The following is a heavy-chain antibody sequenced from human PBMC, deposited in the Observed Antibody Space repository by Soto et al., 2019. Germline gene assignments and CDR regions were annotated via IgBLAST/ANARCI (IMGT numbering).Heavy chain of an antibody. V-gene: IGHV4-30-2*05. CDR2: IYHSGST. CDR3: ARDFVVGGPTINYYYGMDV. CDR1: GGSISSGDYS. J-gene: IGHJ6*02. Sequence: PSETLSLTCAVSGGSISSGDYSWSWIRQPPGKGLEWIGYIYHSGSTNYNTSLKSRVFISLDTSKNQFSLNLRSVTAADTAVYYCARDFVVGGPTINYYYGMDVWGQWTTVTVSS. D-gene: IGHD1-26*01.